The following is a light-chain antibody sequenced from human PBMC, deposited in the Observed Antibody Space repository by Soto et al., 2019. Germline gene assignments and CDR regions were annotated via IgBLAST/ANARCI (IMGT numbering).Light chain of an antibody. J-gene: IGKJ3*01. V-gene: IGKV1-33*01. Sequence: DIQMTQSPSSLSASVGDRVTITCRARQSISSYLNWYQQKPGKAPKLLIYDASILEAGVPSRFSGSGSGTHFTFTISSLQPEDVATYYCQKCDYLPIFGPGTTVDFK. CDR2: DAS. CDR1: QSISSY. CDR3: QKCDYLPI.